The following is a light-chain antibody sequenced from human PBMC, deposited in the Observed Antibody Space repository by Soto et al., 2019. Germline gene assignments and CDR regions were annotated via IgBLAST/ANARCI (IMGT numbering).Light chain of an antibody. CDR2: RDI. CDR3: QVWDSSTVVE. Sequence: SYELTQPLSVSVALGQTARITCGGNNIGSKNVHWYQQKPGQAPVLVIYRDINRPSGITERFSGSNSGNTATLTISRAQAGDEADYYCQVWDSSTVVEFGGGTKLTVL. V-gene: IGLV3-9*01. CDR1: NIGSKN. J-gene: IGLJ2*01.